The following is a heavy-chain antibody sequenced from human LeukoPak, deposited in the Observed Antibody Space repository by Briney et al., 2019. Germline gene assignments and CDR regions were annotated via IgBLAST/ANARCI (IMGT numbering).Heavy chain of an antibody. CDR2: ISDSGDRA. Sequence: GGSLRLSCAASGFTFSSYAMSWVRQAPGKGLEWVSGISDSGDRAHYADSVKGRFTISRDNSKNTLYLQMNSLRAEDMAVYFCAKQTTGYSGSGVDYWGQGTLVTASS. CDR1: GFTFSSYA. V-gene: IGHV3-23*01. D-gene: IGHD3-10*01. CDR3: AKQTTGYSGSGVDY. J-gene: IGHJ4*02.